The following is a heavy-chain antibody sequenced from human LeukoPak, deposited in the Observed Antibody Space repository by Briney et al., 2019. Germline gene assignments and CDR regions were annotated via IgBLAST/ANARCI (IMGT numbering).Heavy chain of an antibody. CDR2: ISGSGGST. CDR3: ARAPYVELQGDY. V-gene: IGHV3-23*01. Sequence: GGSLRLSCAASGFTFSSYAVSWVRQTPGKGLEWVSAISGSGGSTYYADSVKGRFTISRDNSKNTLYLQMNSLRAEDTAVYYCARAPYVELQGDYWGQGTLVTVSS. D-gene: IGHD3-10*01. CDR1: GFTFSSYA. J-gene: IGHJ4*02.